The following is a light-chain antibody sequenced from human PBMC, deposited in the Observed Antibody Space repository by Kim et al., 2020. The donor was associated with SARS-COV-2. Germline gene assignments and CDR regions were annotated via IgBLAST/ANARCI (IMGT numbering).Light chain of an antibody. CDR3: QQYGVSPIT. CDR2: DAS. CDR1: QSVSRTY. V-gene: IGKV3D-20*01. Sequence: EIVLTQSPATLSLSPGERATLSCGASQSVSRTYLAWYQQKPGLAPRLLIYDASNSATGIPDRFSASGSGTDFTLTIIRLEPEDFAVYYCQQYGVSPITFGQGTRLEIK. J-gene: IGKJ5*01.